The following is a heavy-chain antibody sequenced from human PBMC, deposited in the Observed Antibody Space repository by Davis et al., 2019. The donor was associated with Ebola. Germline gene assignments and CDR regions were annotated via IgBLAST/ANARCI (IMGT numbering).Heavy chain of an antibody. Sequence: GESLKISCAASGFTFSSYSMNWVRQAPGKGLEWVSSISSSSSYIYYADSVKGRFTISRDNAKNSLYLQMNSLRAEDTAVYYCARVWWTNWYFDLWGRGTLVTVSS. CDR3: ARVWWTNWYFDL. CDR1: GFTFSSYS. V-gene: IGHV3-21*01. J-gene: IGHJ2*01. D-gene: IGHD4/OR15-4a*01. CDR2: ISSSSSYI.